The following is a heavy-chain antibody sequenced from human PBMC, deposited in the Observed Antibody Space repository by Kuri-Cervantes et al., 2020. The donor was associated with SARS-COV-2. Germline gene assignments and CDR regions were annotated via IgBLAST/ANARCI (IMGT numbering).Heavy chain of an antibody. D-gene: IGHD3-16*01. Sequence: ETLSLTCTVSGGSISSYYWSWIRQPPGKGLEWLAHIFSNAEKSYSTSLRSRLTIYEDTSKSQVVLTMTDLDPVDTATYFCARMYRNYVSYYYYYGMDVWGQGTTVTVSS. CDR3: ARMYRNYVSYYYYYGMDV. V-gene: IGHV2-26*01. J-gene: IGHJ6*02. CDR2: IFSNAEK. CDR1: GGSISSYYW.